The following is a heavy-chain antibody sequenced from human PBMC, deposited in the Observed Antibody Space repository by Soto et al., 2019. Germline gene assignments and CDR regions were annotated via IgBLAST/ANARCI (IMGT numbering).Heavy chain of an antibody. CDR3: ENDFTMTVVAPFDY. Sequence: GSLWLPCAPSGFSFSSYATSWVRQAPGKGLEWVSAISGSGGSTYYADSVKGRFTISRDNSKNTLYMQMNSLRAADTAVYYCENDFTMTVVAPFDYWGQGTLVTSSS. D-gene: IGHD3-22*01. CDR2: ISGSGGST. CDR1: GFSFSSYA. V-gene: IGHV3-23*01. J-gene: IGHJ4*02.